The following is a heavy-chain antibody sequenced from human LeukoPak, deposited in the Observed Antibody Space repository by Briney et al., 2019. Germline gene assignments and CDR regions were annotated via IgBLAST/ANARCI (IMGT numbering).Heavy chain of an antibody. CDR3: AKDGSGSPGAYYYGMDV. V-gene: IGHV3-48*01. CDR1: GFTFSNYG. D-gene: IGHD3-10*01. CDR2: ISSSSSTI. J-gene: IGHJ6*02. Sequence: GGSLRLSCAASGFTFSNYGMNWVGQAPGKGREGVSYISSSSSTIHYADSVKGRFTISRDNSKNTLYLQMNSLRAEDTALYYCAKDGSGSPGAYYYGMDVWGQGTTVTVSS.